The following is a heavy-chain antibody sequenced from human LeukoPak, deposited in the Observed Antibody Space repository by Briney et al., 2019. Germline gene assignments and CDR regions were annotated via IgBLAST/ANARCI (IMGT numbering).Heavy chain of an antibody. CDR2: INHSGST. J-gene: IGHJ4*02. CDR3: ARGNGDRPFDY. D-gene: IGHD4-17*01. Sequence: SQTLSLTCTVSGGSISSGGYYWSWIRQPPGKGLEWIGEINHSGSTNYSPSLKSRVTISVDTSKNQFSLKLSSVTAADTAVYYCARGNGDRPFDYWGQGTLVTVSS. V-gene: IGHV4-30-2*01. CDR1: GGSISSGGYY.